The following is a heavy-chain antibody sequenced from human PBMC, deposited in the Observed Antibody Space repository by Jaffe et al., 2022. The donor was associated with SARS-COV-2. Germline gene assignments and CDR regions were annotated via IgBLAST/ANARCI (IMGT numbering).Heavy chain of an antibody. V-gene: IGHV4-59*01. CDR1: GGSISSYY. J-gene: IGHJ4*02. Sequence: QVQLQESGPGLVKPSETLSLTCTVSGGSISSYYWSWIRQPPGGGLEWIGFISYSGSTNYNPSLKSRVTISVDTSKNQISLKLSSVASADTAVYFCARGPNDNSDYSFDYWGQGTLVTVSS. D-gene: IGHD3-22*01. CDR2: ISYSGST. CDR3: ARGPNDNSDYSFDY.